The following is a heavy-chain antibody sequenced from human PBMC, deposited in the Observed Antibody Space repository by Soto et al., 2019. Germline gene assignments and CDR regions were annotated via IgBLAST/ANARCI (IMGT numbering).Heavy chain of an antibody. CDR1: GFTFSSYA. D-gene: IGHD3-3*01. J-gene: IGHJ6*03. V-gene: IGHV3-23*01. CDR2: ISGSGGST. CDR3: AKDLNYDFWSGYVNHYYYYMDV. Sequence: GGSLRLSCAASGFTFSSYAMSWVRQAPGKGLEWVSAISGSGGSTYYADSVKGRFTISRDNSKNTLYLQMNSLRAEDTAVYYCAKDLNYDFWSGYVNHYYYYMDVWGKGTTVTVSS.